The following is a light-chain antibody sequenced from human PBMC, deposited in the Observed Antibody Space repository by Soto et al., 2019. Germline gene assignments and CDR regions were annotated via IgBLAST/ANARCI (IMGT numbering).Light chain of an antibody. CDR2: HAS. V-gene: IGKV3-11*01. J-gene: IGKJ1*01. Sequence: EILLTQSPSTLAVSPGEGATLSCGASQSVSISLAWYQHKPGQAPRLLIYHASNRATGVPARFSGSRSGTDFTLTISDLEPADFGIYYCQQRLNWPPGFGQGTKVDIK. CDR1: QSVSIS. CDR3: QQRLNWPPG.